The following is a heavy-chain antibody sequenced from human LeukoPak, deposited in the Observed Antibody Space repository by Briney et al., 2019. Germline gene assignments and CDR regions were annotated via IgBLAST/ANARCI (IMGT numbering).Heavy chain of an antibody. Sequence: SETLSLTCTVSGGSISSYYWSWIRQPAGEGLEWIGRIYTSRSTNYNPSLKSRVTMSVDTSKNQFSLKLSSVTAADTAVYYCARDHVGGYYDSSGWYAFDIWGQGTMVTVSS. CDR1: GGSISSYY. CDR2: IYTSRST. J-gene: IGHJ3*02. V-gene: IGHV4-4*07. D-gene: IGHD3-22*01. CDR3: ARDHVGGYYDSSGWYAFDI.